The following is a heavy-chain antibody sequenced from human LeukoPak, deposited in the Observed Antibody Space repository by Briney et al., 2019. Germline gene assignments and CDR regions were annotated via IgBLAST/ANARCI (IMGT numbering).Heavy chain of an antibody. CDR1: GYTFTSYG. Sequence: ASVKVSCKTSGYTFTSYGVSWVRQAPGQGLEWMGWISAYNGNTNYAQKFQGRVTMNTDTSSSTAYMELSRLRSDDTAVYYCARGGNYGSGTYTAFDYWGQGALVTVSS. J-gene: IGHJ4*02. V-gene: IGHV1-18*01. D-gene: IGHD3-10*01. CDR2: ISAYNGNT. CDR3: ARGGNYGSGTYTAFDY.